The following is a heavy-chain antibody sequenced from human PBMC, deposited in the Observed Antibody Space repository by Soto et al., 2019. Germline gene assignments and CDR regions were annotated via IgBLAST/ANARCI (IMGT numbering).Heavy chain of an antibody. J-gene: IGHJ4*02. V-gene: IGHV1-18*01. CDR2: ISAYNGNT. CDR1: GGTFSSYA. D-gene: IGHD6-13*01. CDR3: ARESSSSCHDY. Sequence: GASVKVSCKASGGTFSSYAITWVRQAPGQGLEWMGWISAYNGNTNYAQKLQGRVTMTTDTSTSTAYMELRSLRSDDTAVYYCARESSSSCHDYWGQGTLVTVSS.